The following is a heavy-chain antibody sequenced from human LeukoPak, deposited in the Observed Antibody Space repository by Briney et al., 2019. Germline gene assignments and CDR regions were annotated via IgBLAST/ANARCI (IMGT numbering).Heavy chain of an antibody. CDR3: TAYSYGYDY. D-gene: IGHD5-18*01. Sequence: PGWSLRLSCAASGFTFSNSWMRWVRQAPGKGLEGVGGIKSKTENEKIDYAAPVKGRFTISRDDSKNTLYVQVNSLKTEDTAVYYCTAYSYGYDYWGQGNLVTVSS. V-gene: IGHV3-15*01. J-gene: IGHJ4*02. CDR1: GFTFSNSW. CDR2: IKSKTENEKI.